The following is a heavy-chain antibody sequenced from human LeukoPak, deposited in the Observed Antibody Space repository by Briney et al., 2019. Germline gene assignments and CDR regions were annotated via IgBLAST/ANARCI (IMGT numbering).Heavy chain of an antibody. D-gene: IGHD2-21*01. CDR3: ARSGTYYYYYYYGMDV. CDR1: GGSFSGYY. J-gene: IGHJ6*02. CDR2: INHSGST. Sequence: PSETLSLTCAVYGGSFSGYYWSWIRQPPGKGLEWIGEINHSGSTNYNPSLKSRVTISVDTSKNQFSLKLSSVTAADTAVHYCARSGTYYYYYYYGMDVWGQGTTVTVSS. V-gene: IGHV4-34*01.